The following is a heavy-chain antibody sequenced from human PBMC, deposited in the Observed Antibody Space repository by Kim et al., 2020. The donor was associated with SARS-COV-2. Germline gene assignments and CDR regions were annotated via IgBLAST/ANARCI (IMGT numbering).Heavy chain of an antibody. D-gene: IGHD2-2*01. CDR3: AISGYCSSTSCSLEFDY. CDR1: GGTFSSYA. Sequence: SVKVSCKASGGTFSSYAISWVRQAPGQGLEWMGRIIPILGIANYAQKFQGRVTITADKSTSTAYMELSSLRSEDTAVYYCAISGYCSSTSCSLEFDYWGQGTLGTVSS. J-gene: IGHJ4*02. CDR2: IIPILGIA. V-gene: IGHV1-69*04.